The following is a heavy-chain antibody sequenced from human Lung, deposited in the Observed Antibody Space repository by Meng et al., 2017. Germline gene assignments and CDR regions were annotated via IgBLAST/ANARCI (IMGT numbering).Heavy chain of an antibody. CDR2: ISGSGGST. Sequence: GESLKISCAASGFTFSSYAMSWVRQAPGKGLEWVSAISGSGGSTYYEDSVKGRFTISRDNSKNTLYLQMNSLRAEDTAVYYCAKERRGQQLVGRGPFDYWGQGTLVTVSS. V-gene: IGHV3-23*01. CDR3: AKERRGQQLVGRGPFDY. D-gene: IGHD6-13*01. CDR1: GFTFSSYA. J-gene: IGHJ4*02.